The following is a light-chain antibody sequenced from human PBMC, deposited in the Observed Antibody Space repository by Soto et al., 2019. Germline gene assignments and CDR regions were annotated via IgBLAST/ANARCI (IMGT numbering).Light chain of an antibody. V-gene: IGKV1-5*03. J-gene: IGKJ2*01. CDR3: QQFKTYLYT. CDR1: QNIDTW. Sequence: DLQMTQSPSTLSASVGARVTITCRASQNIDTWLAWYQQKPGKAPKLLIYKASSLESGVASRFSGSGSGTEFSLTITSLQPDDFATYYCQQFKTYLYTFGQGTKLEIK. CDR2: KAS.